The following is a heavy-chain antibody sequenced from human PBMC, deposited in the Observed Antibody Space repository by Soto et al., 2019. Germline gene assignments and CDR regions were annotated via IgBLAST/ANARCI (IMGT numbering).Heavy chain of an antibody. V-gene: IGHV1-24*01. CDR1: GYTLTELS. D-gene: IGHD6-13*01. CDR3: ATDRKEQPASGTDV. CDR2: FDPEDGET. Sequence: ASVKVSCKVSGYTLTELSMHWVRQAPGKGLEWMGGFDPEDGETIYAQKFQGRVTMTEDTSTDTAYMELRSLRSEDTAVYYCATDRKEQPASGTDVWGQGNTVTVSS. J-gene: IGHJ6*02.